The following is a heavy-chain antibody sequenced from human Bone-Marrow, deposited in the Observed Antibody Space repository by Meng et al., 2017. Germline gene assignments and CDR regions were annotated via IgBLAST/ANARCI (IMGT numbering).Heavy chain of an antibody. J-gene: IGHJ4*02. V-gene: IGHV4-34*01. Sequence: VQLQHWGAGLLKPSETLSLTCAVYGGSFSGYYWSWIRQPPGKGLEWIGEINHSGSTNYNPSLKSRVTISVDTSKNQFSLKLSSVTAADTAVYYCARVAYRWGGDCSYFDYWGQGTLVTVSS. CDR2: INHSGST. CDR3: ARVAYRWGGDCSYFDY. D-gene: IGHD2-21*02. CDR1: GGSFSGYY.